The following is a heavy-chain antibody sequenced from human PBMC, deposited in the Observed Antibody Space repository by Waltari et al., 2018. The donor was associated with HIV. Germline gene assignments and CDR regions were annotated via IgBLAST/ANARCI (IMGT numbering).Heavy chain of an antibody. CDR1: RFNFRNYW. CDR3: TRAVFWSTFFSDNFFDY. Sequence: EVELVESGGGLVQPGGSLRLSCAASRFNFRNYWISWVRQVPGKGLVWVSRVNGDASSTDYADSVRGRFTISRDNAKNTVFLQMDSLRAEDTAVYYCTRAVFWSTFFSDNFFDYWGQGTPLTVSS. CDR2: VNGDASST. D-gene: IGHD3-3*01. V-gene: IGHV3-74*01. J-gene: IGHJ4*02.